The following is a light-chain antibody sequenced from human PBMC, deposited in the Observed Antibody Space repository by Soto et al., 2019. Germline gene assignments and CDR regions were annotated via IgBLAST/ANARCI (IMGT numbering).Light chain of an antibody. Sequence: EIVLTQSPGTLSLSPGERATLSCRASQSVSSNYLAWYQQKPDQAPRLLIYGASSRATGIPDRFSGSGSGTEFTLTISRLEPEDFAVYYCQQYGGSPRTFGQGTKVEIK. CDR3: QQYGGSPRT. CDR2: GAS. V-gene: IGKV3-20*01. CDR1: QSVSSNY. J-gene: IGKJ1*01.